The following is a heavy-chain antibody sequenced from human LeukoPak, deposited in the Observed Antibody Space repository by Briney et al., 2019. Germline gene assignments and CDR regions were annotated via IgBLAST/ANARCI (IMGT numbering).Heavy chain of an antibody. CDR3: ARIKRIMEPGTVGLDS. CDR2: MNPSSGHA. Sequence: ASVKVSCKASGYTFSSYDINWVRQAAGQGLEWMGWMNPSSGHAGCTQKFQGRVTMTSDNAISTVYMEISSLRSDDAAVYYCARIKRIMEPGTVGLDSWGQGTLVTVSS. J-gene: IGHJ4*02. D-gene: IGHD4-23*01. CDR1: GYTFSSYD. V-gene: IGHV1-8*01.